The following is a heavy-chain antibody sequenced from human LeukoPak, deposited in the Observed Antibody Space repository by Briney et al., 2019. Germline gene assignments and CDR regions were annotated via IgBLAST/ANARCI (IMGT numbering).Heavy chain of an antibody. J-gene: IGHJ3*02. CDR3: ASPVVVTAIIRGEIDAFDI. V-gene: IGHV1-2*02. CDR2: INLNSGGT. CDR1: GYTFTGYY. Sequence: GASVKVSCKASGYTFTGYYIHWVRQAPGQGLEWMGWINLNSGGTNYAQKFQGRVTMTRDTSISTAYMELSRLRSDDTAVYYCASPVVVTAIIRGEIDAFDIWGQGTTVTVSS. D-gene: IGHD2-21*02.